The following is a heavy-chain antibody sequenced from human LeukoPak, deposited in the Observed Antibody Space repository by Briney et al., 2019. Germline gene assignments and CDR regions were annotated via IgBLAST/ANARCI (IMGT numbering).Heavy chain of an antibody. D-gene: IGHD5-18*01. CDR2: IYYSGST. CDR3: ATRTSGYSYGHRSFDY. V-gene: IGHV4-39*01. Sequence: PSETLSLTCTVSGGSIRSSSYYWGWIRQPPGKGLEWIGSIYYSGSTYYNPSLKSRVTISVDTSKNQFSLKLSSVTAADTAVYYCATRTSGYSYGHRSFDYWGQGTLVTVSS. J-gene: IGHJ4*02. CDR1: GGSIRSSSYY.